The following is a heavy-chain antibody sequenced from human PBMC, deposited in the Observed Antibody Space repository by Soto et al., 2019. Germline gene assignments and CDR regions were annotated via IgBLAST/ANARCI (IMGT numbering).Heavy chain of an antibody. CDR3: LRGGRGYTRDDLLDA. CDR1: GFTFRSYS. D-gene: IGHD2-2*02. Sequence: EVQLVESGGGLVKPGGSLRLSCVDSGFTFRSYSMNWVRQAPGKGLEWVASISSTSSVIWYADSLKGRFTISRDNAKNSLFLQMDSLRADDTAVYYCLRGGRGYTRDDLLDAWGHGTMVTVSS. J-gene: IGHJ3*01. CDR2: ISSTSSVI. V-gene: IGHV3-21*06.